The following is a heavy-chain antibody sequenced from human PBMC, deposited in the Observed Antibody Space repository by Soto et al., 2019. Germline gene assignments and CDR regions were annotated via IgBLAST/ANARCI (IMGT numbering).Heavy chain of an antibody. CDR1: GYTFTSYD. Sequence: GASVKVSCKASGYTFTSYDINWVRQATGQGLEWMGWMNPNSGNTGYAQKFQGRVTMTRNTSISTAYMELSSLRSEDTAVYYCARGKRETLRFLEWLLPNWFDPWGQGTLVTVSS. CDR2: MNPNSGNT. V-gene: IGHV1-8*01. D-gene: IGHD3-3*01. CDR3: ARGKRETLRFLEWLLPNWFDP. J-gene: IGHJ5*02.